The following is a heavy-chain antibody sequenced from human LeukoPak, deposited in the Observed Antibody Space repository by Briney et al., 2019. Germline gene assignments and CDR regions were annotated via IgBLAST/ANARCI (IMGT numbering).Heavy chain of an antibody. CDR3: ARDLKGYSGYDFGY. CDR1: GVSISSYY. J-gene: IGHJ4*02. V-gene: IGHV4-59*01. Sequence: SETLSLTCTVSGVSISSYYWSWIRQPPGKGLEWIGYIYYSGSTNYNPSLKSRVTISVDTSKNQFSLKLSSVTAADTAVYYCARDLKGYSGYDFGYWGQGTLVTVSS. CDR2: IYYSGST. D-gene: IGHD5-12*01.